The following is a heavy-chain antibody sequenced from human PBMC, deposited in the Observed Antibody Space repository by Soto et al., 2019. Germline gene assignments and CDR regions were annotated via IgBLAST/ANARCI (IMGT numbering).Heavy chain of an antibody. CDR3: ARGVGDILTGYYTPYFDY. D-gene: IGHD3-9*01. Sequence: GGSLRLSCAASGFTFSSYAMSWVRQAPGKGLEWVSAISGSGGSTYYADSVKGRFTISRDNSKNTLYLQMNSLRAEDTAVYYCARGVGDILTGYYTPYFDYWGQGTLVTVSS. J-gene: IGHJ4*02. CDR1: GFTFSSYA. CDR2: ISGSGGST. V-gene: IGHV3-23*01.